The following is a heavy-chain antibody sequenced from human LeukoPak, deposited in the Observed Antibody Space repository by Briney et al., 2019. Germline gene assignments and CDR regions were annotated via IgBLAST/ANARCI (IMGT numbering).Heavy chain of an antibody. V-gene: IGHV4-59*01. Sequence: PSETLSLTCTVSGGSISSYYWSWIRQPPGKGLEWIGYIYYSGSTNYNPSLKSRVTISVDTSKNQFSLKLSSVTAADTAVYYCARQGRSGWWAGERNYFDYWGQGTLVTVSS. CDR3: ARQGRSGWWAGERNYFDY. D-gene: IGHD6-19*01. CDR1: GGSISSYY. CDR2: IYYSGST. J-gene: IGHJ4*02.